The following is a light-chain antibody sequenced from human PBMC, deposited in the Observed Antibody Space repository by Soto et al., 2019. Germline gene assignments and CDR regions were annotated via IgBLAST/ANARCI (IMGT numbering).Light chain of an antibody. CDR1: QGIGNN. CDR3: QKYDSVPWS. V-gene: IGKV1-27*01. Sequence: DIQMTQSPSSLSASVGDRVTITCRASQGIGNNLAWYQQKPGKVPKVLIYTASTLHSGVPSRFSGSGSGTDFTLTINSLQPEDVVTYFCQKYDSVPWSFGQGTRVEI. J-gene: IGKJ1*01. CDR2: TAS.